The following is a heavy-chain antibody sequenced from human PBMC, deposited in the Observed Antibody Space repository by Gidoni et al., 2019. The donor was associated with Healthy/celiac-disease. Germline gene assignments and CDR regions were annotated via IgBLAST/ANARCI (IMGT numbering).Heavy chain of an antibody. D-gene: IGHD1-1*01. Sequence: QVQLVESGGGVVQPGRSLRLSCAASGFIFSSYAMHWVRQAPGKGLEWVVVISYDGSNKYYADSVKGRFTISRDNSKNTLYLQMNSLRAEDTAVYYCARSYPGQTGTLFYWGQGTLVTVSS. V-gene: IGHV3-30*04. J-gene: IGHJ4*02. CDR3: ARSYPGQTGTLFY. CDR1: GFIFSSYA. CDR2: ISYDGSNK.